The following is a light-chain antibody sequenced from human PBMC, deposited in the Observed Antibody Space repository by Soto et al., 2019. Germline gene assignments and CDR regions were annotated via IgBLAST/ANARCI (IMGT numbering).Light chain of an antibody. CDR3: QHYNSYSEA. CDR1: QSISSW. J-gene: IGKJ1*01. CDR2: KAS. V-gene: IGKV1-5*03. Sequence: DIQMTLSPSPLTRSAADRVTITFRASQSISSWLAWYQQKPGKAPKLLIYKASTLKSGVPSRFSGSGSGTEFTLTISSLQADDFATYYCQHYNSYSEAFGQGTKVDIK.